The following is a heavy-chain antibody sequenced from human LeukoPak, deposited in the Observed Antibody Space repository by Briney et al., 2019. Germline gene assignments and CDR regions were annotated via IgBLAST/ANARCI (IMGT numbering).Heavy chain of an antibody. CDR2: INPSGGST. CDR3: AREATGTPRGISALGY. Sequence: ASVKVSCKASGYTFTSYYMHWVRQAPGQVLGWMGIINPSGGSTSYAQRSQGRVTMTRDTSTSTVYMELSSLRSEDTAVYYCAREATGTPRGISALGYWGQGTLVTVSS. V-gene: IGHV1-46*01. CDR1: GYTFTSYY. D-gene: IGHD6-13*01. J-gene: IGHJ4*02.